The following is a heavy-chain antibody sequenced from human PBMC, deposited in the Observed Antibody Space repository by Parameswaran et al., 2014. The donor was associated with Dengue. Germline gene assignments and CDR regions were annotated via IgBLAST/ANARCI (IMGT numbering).Heavy chain of an antibody. Sequence: GESLKISCAASGFTFSSYAMSWVRQAPGKGLEWVSGISGSGGSTHYADSVKGRFTISRDNSKNTVYLQMNSLRAEDTAVYYCAKDHISVAVYFDYWGQGTLVTVSS. D-gene: IGHD6-19*01. V-gene: IGHV3-23*01. CDR1: GFTFSSYA. CDR3: AKDHISVAVYFDY. J-gene: IGHJ4*02. CDR2: ISGSGGST.